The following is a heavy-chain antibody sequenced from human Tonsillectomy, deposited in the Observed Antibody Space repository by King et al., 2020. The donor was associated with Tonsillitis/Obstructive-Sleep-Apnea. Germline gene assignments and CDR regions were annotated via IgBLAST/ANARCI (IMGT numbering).Heavy chain of an antibody. D-gene: IGHD3-10*01. J-gene: IGHJ3*02. Sequence: VQLPQWGAGLLKPSETLSLTCAVYGGSFSGYYWTWIRQPPGKGLEWIGEINHSGSTNYNPSHKSRVTISVDTSKNQFSLKLSSVTAADTAVYYCARLLLLTMVQGDAFDIWGQGTMVTVSS. CDR1: GGSFSGYY. V-gene: IGHV4-34*01. CDR3: ARLLLLTMVQGDAFDI. CDR2: INHSGST.